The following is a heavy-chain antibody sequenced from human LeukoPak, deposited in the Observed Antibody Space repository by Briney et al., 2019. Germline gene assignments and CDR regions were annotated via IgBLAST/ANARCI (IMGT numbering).Heavy chain of an antibody. J-gene: IGHJ3*01. D-gene: IGHD5-18*01. CDR2: ISGNGGST. CDR3: AKGGTVMAKPGAFDV. V-gene: IGHV3-23*01. Sequence: GGSLRLSCAASGFTFSSYAMSWVRQAPGKGLEWVSAISGNGGSTYYADSVKGRFTISRDNSKNTLYLQMNSLRAEDTAVYYCAKGGTVMAKPGAFDVWGQGTMVTVSS. CDR1: GFTFSSYA.